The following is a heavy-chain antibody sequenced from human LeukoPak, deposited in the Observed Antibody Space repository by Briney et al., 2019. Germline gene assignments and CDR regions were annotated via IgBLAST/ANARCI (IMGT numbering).Heavy chain of an antibody. CDR1: GVSISSYY. D-gene: IGHD5-24*01. Sequence: PSETLSLTCTVPGVSISSYYWSWIRQPPGKGLEWIGYIYYSGGTDYNPSLKSRVTISVDTSKNQFSLKLRSVTAADTAVYYCARHVTISGPYDASDIWGQGTMVTVS. CDR2: IYYSGGT. V-gene: IGHV4-59*08. J-gene: IGHJ3*02. CDR3: ARHVTISGPYDASDI.